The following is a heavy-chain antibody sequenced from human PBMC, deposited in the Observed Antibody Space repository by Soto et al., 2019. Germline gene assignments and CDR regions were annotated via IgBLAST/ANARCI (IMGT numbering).Heavy chain of an antibody. CDR2: MYYSGST. Sequence: SETLSLTCTVSGGSISYYYWSWIRQPPGKGLEWICYMYYSGSTNYNPSLKSRVTISVDTSKNQFSLKQSSVTAADTAVYYCARDVGSATNHFDYWGQGTLVTVSS. J-gene: IGHJ4*02. CDR3: ARDVGSATNHFDY. D-gene: IGHD3-10*01. CDR1: GGSISYYY. V-gene: IGHV4-59*01.